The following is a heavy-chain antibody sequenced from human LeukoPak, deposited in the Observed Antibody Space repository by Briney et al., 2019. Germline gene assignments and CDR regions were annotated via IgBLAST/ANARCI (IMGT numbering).Heavy chain of an antibody. CDR3: AKGDCYDSSGYYSGRFDP. CDR1: GFTFSSYA. V-gene: IGHV3-23*01. Sequence: TGGSLRLSCAASGFTFSSYAMSWVRQAPGKGLEWVSAISGSGGSTYYADSVKGRFTISRDNSKNTLYLQMNSLRAEDTAVYYCAKGDCYDSSGYYSGRFDPWGQGTLVTVSS. J-gene: IGHJ5*02. CDR2: ISGSGGST. D-gene: IGHD3-22*01.